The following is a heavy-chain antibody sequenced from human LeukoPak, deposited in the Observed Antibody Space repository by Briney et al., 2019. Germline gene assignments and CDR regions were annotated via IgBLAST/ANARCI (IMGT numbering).Heavy chain of an antibody. CDR1: GYTFTSYG. CDR2: ISAYNGNT. CDR3: ARGLPHYYGSGSYHVFGY. J-gene: IGHJ4*02. D-gene: IGHD3-10*01. V-gene: IGHV1-18*01. Sequence: GASVKVSCKASGYTFTSYGISWARQAPGQGLEWMGWISAYNGNTNYAQKLQGRVTMTTDTSTSTACMELRSLRSDDTAVYYCARGLPHYYGSGSYHVFGYWGQGTLVTVSS.